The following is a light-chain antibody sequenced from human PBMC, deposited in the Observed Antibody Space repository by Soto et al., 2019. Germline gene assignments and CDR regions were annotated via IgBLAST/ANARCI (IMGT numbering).Light chain of an antibody. CDR2: EVN. CDR3: SSYSSGSTLGV. J-gene: IGLJ3*02. V-gene: IGLV2-14*01. Sequence: QSVLTQPASVSGSPGQSITISCTGTSSDIGGYKYVSWYQHHPGKVPQLIIYEVNNRPSGVSNRFSGSKSGNTASLTISGLQAEDEAVHYCSSYSSGSTLGVFGGGTKVTVL. CDR1: SSDIGGYKY.